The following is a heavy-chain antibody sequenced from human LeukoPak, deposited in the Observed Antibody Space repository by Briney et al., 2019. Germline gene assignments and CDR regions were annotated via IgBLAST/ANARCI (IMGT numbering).Heavy chain of an antibody. CDR1: GGTFSSYA. CDR2: IIPIFGTA. CDR3: ARGGGSGSQFYYYYGMDV. V-gene: IGHV1-69*01. J-gene: IGHJ6*04. D-gene: IGHD3-10*01. Sequence: SVKVSCKASGGTFSSYAISWVRQAPGQGLEWMGGIIPIFGTANYAQKFQGRVTITADESTNTACMELSSLRSEDTAVYYCARGGGSGSQFYYYYGMDVWGKGTTVTVSS.